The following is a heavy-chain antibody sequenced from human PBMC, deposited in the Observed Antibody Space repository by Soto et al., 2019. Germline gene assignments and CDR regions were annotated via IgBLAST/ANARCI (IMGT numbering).Heavy chain of an antibody. J-gene: IGHJ5*02. V-gene: IGHV3-72*01. Sequence: EVQLVESGGGLVQPGGSLRLSCEASGFTFSDHYMDWVRQAPGKGLEWVGRTRNKANSYTTEYAASVKGRFTISRDDSKNSLYLQMNSLKTEDTAVYYCARAGDGYNLGWFDPWGQGTLVTVSS. D-gene: IGHD5-12*01. CDR1: GFTFSDHY. CDR3: ARAGDGYNLGWFDP. CDR2: TRNKANSYTT.